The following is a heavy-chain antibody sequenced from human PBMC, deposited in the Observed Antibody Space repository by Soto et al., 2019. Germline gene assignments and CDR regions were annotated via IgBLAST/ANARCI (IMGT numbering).Heavy chain of an antibody. CDR2: INHSGST. D-gene: IGHD1-26*01. J-gene: IGHJ4*02. CDR3: ARRRYGGYVDY. Sequence: QVQLQQWGAGLLKPSETLSLTCAVYGGSFSGYYWSWIRQPPGKGLEWIGEINHSGSTNYNPSLKSRVTISVDTSKNQFSLKLSSVTAADTAVYSCARRRYGGYVDYWGQGTLVTVSS. CDR1: GGSFSGYY. V-gene: IGHV4-34*01.